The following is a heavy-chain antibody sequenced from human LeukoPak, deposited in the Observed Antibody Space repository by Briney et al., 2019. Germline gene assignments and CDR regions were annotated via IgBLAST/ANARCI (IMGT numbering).Heavy chain of an antibody. V-gene: IGHV4-30-4*08. CDR2: IYYSGNT. J-gene: IGHJ4*02. CDR3: ARVRGYSGYDVLYFFDY. CDR1: GGSMSSGDYY. Sequence: SETLSLTCTVSGGSMSSGDYYWSWIRQPPGKGLEWIGYIYYSGNTYYNPSLDRRVTISVDTSKNQFSLKLNSVTAADTAVYYCARVRGYSGYDVLYFFDYWGQGTLATVSS. D-gene: IGHD5-12*01.